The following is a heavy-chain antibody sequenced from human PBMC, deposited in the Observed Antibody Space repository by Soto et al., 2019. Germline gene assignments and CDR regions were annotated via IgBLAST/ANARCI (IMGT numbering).Heavy chain of an antibody. CDR1: GYTLTELS. V-gene: IGHV1-24*01. D-gene: IGHD6-13*01. J-gene: IGHJ4*02. CDR2: FDPEDGET. Sequence: ASVKVSCKVSGYTLTELSMHWVRQAPGKGLEWMGGFDPEDGETIYAQKFQGRVTMTEDTSTDTAYMELSSLRSEDTAVYYCATVLPYSSSWYDWNYWGQGTLVTVSS. CDR3: ATVLPYSSSWYDWNY.